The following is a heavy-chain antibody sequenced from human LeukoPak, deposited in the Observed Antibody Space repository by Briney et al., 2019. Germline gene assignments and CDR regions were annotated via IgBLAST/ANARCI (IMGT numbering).Heavy chain of an antibody. CDR1: GFTFSSYG. Sequence: PGRSLRLSCAASGFTFSSYGMHWVRQAPGKGLEWVAVISYDGSNKYYADSVKGRFTISRDNSKNTLYLQMNSLRAEDTAVYYCAKDQYQLLSGYFDYWGQGTLVTVSS. J-gene: IGHJ4*02. V-gene: IGHV3-30*18. D-gene: IGHD2-2*01. CDR2: ISYDGSNK. CDR3: AKDQYQLLSGYFDY.